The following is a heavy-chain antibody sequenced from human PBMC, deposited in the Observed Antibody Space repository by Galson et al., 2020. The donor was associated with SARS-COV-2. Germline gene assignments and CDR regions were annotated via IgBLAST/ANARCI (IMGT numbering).Heavy chain of an antibody. CDR3: AREMYYDFWSGYSDYGMDV. Sequence: ASVKVSCKASGYTFTSYYMHWVRQAPGQGLEWMGIINPSGGSTSYAQKFQGRVTMTRDTSTSTVYMELSSLRSEDTAVYYCAREMYYDFWSGYSDYGMDVWGQGTTVTVSS. V-gene: IGHV1-46*01. CDR2: INPSGGST. CDR1: GYTFTSYY. J-gene: IGHJ6*02. D-gene: IGHD3-3*01.